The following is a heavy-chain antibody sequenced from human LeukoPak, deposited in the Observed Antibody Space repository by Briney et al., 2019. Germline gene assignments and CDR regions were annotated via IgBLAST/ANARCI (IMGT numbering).Heavy chain of an antibody. V-gene: IGHV1-8*01. CDR3: ARVPPQRYSYDTPLDY. CDR1: GYTFTSYD. Sequence: GASVKLSCKASGYTFTSYDINWVRQATGQGLEWMGWMNPNSGNTGYAQKFQGRVTMTRNTSISTAYMELSSLRSEDTAVYYCARVPPQRYSYDTPLDYWGQGTLVTVSS. J-gene: IGHJ4*02. CDR2: MNPNSGNT. D-gene: IGHD5-18*01.